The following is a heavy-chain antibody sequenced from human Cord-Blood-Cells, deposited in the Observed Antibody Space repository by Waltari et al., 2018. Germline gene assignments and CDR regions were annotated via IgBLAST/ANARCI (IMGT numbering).Heavy chain of an antibody. CDR2: ISYDGSNK. CDR1: GFTFSSYG. V-gene: IGHV3-30*18. D-gene: IGHD1-1*01. CDR3: AKDTPGGTFDY. J-gene: IGHJ4*02. Sequence: QVQLVESGGGVVQPGRSLRLSCAASGFTFSSYGMHWVRQAPGKGLEWVAVISYDGSNKYYADSVKGRFTISRDNSKNTLYLQMNSLRAEDTAVYYCAKDTPGGTFDYWGQGTLVTVSS.